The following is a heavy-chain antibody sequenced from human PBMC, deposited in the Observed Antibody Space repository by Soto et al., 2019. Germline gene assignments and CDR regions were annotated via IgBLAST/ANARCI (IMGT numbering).Heavy chain of an antibody. CDR1: GFTFSSYA. CDR2: VRGSGGST. Sequence: GGSLRLSCAASGFTFSSYAMSWVRQAPGKGLEWVSTVRGSGGSTFYAGSVKGRFTISRDNSKKRLSLKLSSVTAADTAVYYCASGGGYSYGYLGPIWDYWGQGSLVTVSS. V-gene: IGHV3-23*01. CDR3: ASGGGYSYGYLGPIWDY. D-gene: IGHD5-18*01. J-gene: IGHJ4*02.